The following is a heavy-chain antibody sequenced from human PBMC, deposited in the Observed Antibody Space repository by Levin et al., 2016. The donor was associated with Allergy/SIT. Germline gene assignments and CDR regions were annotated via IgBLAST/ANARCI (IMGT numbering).Heavy chain of an antibody. CDR1: GYTFTSYG. J-gene: IGHJ6*02. D-gene: IGHD3-3*01. CDR2: ISAYNGNT. V-gene: IGHV1-18*01. Sequence: ASVKVSCKASGYTFTSYGISWVRQAPGQGLEWMGWISAYNGNTNYAQKLQGRVTMTTDTSTSTAYMELRSLRSDDTAVYYCARDRYYDFWSGYYPNYYYGMDVWGQGTTVTVSS. CDR3: ARDRYYDFWSGYYPNYYYGMDV.